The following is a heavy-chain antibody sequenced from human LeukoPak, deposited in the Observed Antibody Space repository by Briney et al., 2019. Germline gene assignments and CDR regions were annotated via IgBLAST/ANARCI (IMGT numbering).Heavy chain of an antibody. CDR2: IYTSGST. CDR3: AREKVWGRIAVAGPASGMDV. CDR1: GGSISSYY. V-gene: IGHV4-4*07. J-gene: IGHJ6*02. Sequence: PSETLSLTCTVSGGSISSYYWSWLRQPAGKGLEWIGRIYTSGSTNYNPSLKSRVTMSVDTSKNQFSLKLSSVTAADTAVYYCAREKVWGRIAVAGPASGMDVWGQGTTVTVSS. D-gene: IGHD6-19*01.